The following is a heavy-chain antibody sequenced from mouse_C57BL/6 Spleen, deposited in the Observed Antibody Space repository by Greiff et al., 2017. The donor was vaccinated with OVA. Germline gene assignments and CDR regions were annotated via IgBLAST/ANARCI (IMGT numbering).Heavy chain of an antibody. J-gene: IGHJ4*01. CDR1: GYTFTSYW. Sequence: QVQLQQSGAELVRPGSSVKLSCKASGYTFTSYWMHWVKQRPIQGLEWIGNIDPSDSATHYNQKFKDKATLTVDKSSSTAYMQLSSLTSEDSAVYYCAREGAGYYYAMDYWGQGTSVTVSS. CDR3: AREGAGYYYAMDY. V-gene: IGHV1-52*01. CDR2: IDPSDSAT.